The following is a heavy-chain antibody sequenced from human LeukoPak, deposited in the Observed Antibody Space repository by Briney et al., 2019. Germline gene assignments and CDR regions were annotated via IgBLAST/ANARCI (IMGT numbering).Heavy chain of an antibody. CDR1: GGSISSGDYY. Sequence: TSQTLSLTCTVSGGSISSGDYYWSWIRQPPGKGLEWIGYIYYSGSTYYNPSLKSRVTMSVDTSKNEFSLKLSSVTTADTAVYYCATRRIAVAAPFDYWGQGTLVTVSS. V-gene: IGHV4-30-4*08. CDR2: IYYSGST. CDR3: ATRRIAVAAPFDY. D-gene: IGHD6-19*01. J-gene: IGHJ4*02.